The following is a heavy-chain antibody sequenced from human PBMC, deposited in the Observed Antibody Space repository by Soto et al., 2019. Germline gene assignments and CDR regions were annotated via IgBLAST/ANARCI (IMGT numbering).Heavy chain of an antibody. CDR1: GYTVGSDY. CDR3: ARSPYSSGYYYAIDY. D-gene: IGHD3-22*01. Sequence: VKVSWKASGYTVGSDYMPWVRQSHGQGLEWMGIINPSGGSTSYAQKFQGRVTMTRDTSTSTVYMDLSSLKSEDTAVYYCARSPYSSGYYYAIDYWGQGTQVTVSS. CDR2: INPSGGST. V-gene: IGHV1-46*01. J-gene: IGHJ4*02.